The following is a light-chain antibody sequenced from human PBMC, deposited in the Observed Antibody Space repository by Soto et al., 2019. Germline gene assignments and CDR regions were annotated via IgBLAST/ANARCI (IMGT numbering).Light chain of an antibody. CDR2: AAS. Sequence: TPINQSPSSQYASVGERVTINCRASQGIRNDLAWFQQKPGKAPKRLIYAASNLQSGVPSRFSASGSGTDFTLTLNSLQPEDFATYYCQQGYSTPWTFGQGTKVDI. J-gene: IGKJ1*01. CDR3: QQGYSTPWT. CDR1: QGIRND. V-gene: IGKV1-39*01.